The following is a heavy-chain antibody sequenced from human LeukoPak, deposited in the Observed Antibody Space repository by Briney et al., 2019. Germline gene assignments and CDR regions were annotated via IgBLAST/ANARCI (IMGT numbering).Heavy chain of an antibody. CDR2: IYSGGST. D-gene: IGHD3-3*01. CDR3: AANDFWSGYYSY. J-gene: IGHJ4*02. CDR1: GLTVSSTY. Sequence: PGGSLRLSCAASGLTVSSTYMSWFRQAPGKGREWVSVIYSGGSTYYADSVKGRFTISRDNSKNTLYLQMNSLRAEDTAVYYCAANDFWSGYYSYWGQGTLVTVSS. V-gene: IGHV3-53*01.